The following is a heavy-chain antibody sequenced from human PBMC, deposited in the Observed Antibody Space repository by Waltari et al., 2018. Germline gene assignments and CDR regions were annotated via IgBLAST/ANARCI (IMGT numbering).Heavy chain of an antibody. CDR1: GGSIRNSY. V-gene: IGHV4-59*12. Sequence: QVQLQESGPGLVKPSETLSLTCTVSGGSIRNSYWSWIRQPPGKGLEWIGYIYYSGSTSYNPSLKSRVTISVDTSKNQFSLQLSSVTAADTAVYYCARDGGYASGSYLWGQGTLVTVSS. CDR2: IYYSGST. CDR3: ARDGGYASGSYL. D-gene: IGHD3-10*01. J-gene: IGHJ4*02.